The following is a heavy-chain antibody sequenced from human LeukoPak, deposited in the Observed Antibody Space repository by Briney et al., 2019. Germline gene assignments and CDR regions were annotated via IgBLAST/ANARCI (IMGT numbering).Heavy chain of an antibody. CDR3: ARPSSVAGTVDY. Sequence: PSETLSLTCAVYGESFSGYYWSWIRQPPGKGLEWIGEINHSGSTNYNPSLKSRVTISVDTSKNQFSLKLSSVTAADTAVYYCARPSSVAGTVDYWGQGTLVTVSS. CDR2: INHSGST. CDR1: GESFSGYY. J-gene: IGHJ4*02. D-gene: IGHD6-19*01. V-gene: IGHV4-34*01.